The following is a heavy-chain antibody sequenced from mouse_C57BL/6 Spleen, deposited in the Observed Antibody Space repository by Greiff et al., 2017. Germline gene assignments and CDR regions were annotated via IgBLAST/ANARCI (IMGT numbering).Heavy chain of an antibody. J-gene: IGHJ3*01. CDR3: AISELGRGLAY. D-gene: IGHD4-1*01. CDR2: IDPSDSYT. Sequence: QVQLQQPGAELVKPGASVKLSCKASGYTFTSYWMQWVKQRPGQGLEWIGEIDPSDSYTNYNQKFKGKATLTVDTSSSTAYMQLSSLTSEDSAVYYCAISELGRGLAYWGQGTLVTVSA. V-gene: IGHV1-50*01. CDR1: GYTFTSYW.